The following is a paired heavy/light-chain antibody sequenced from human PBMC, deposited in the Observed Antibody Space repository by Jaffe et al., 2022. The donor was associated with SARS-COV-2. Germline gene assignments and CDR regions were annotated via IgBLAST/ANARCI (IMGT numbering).Heavy chain of an antibody. V-gene: IGHV3-23*01. D-gene: IGHD1-1*01. J-gene: IGHJ4*02. CDR1: GFTFSNYA. CDR2: IGGGGNT. CDR3: AKYNTWSPSFFDN. Sequence: EVQLLESGGDLVQPGGSLRLSCAASGFTFSNYAMSWVRQAPGKGLEWVSVIGGGGNTYYADSVKGRFTISRDNSKNTLDLQVNSLRAEDTAVYYCAKYNTWSPSFFDNWGQGTLVTVSS.
Light chain of an antibody. V-gene: IGKV3-15*01. CDR1: QSVSSN. CDR2: GAS. J-gene: IGKJ1*01. CDR3: QQYNKWPQT. Sequence: EIVMTQSPATLSVSPGERATLSCRASQSVSSNLAWYQQKPGQAPRLLIYGASTRATGVPASFSGSGSGTEFTLTISSLQSEDFAVYYCQQYNKWPQTFGQGTKVEIK.